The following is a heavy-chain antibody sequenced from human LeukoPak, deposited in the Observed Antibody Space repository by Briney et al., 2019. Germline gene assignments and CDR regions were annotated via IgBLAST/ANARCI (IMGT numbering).Heavy chain of an antibody. J-gene: IGHJ4*02. D-gene: IGHD3-16*02. Sequence: LGGSLRLSCATSGFTFSSFAMHWVRQAPGKGLEWLALIWLDGSSKNYTDSVEGRFTISRDNSKNTLFLQMNSLRAEDTAVYYCARGFYRVRHDQSTYYFVHWGQGTLVSVSS. CDR1: GFTFSSFA. CDR2: IWLDGSSK. CDR3: ARGFYRVRHDQSTYYFVH. V-gene: IGHV3-33*01.